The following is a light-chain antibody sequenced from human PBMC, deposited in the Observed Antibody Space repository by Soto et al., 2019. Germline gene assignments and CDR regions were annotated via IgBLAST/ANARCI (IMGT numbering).Light chain of an antibody. CDR1: QSLSGRY. Sequence: DTMLTQSPGTLAVSPGEGATLSCRASQSLSGRYLAWYQQKPGQAPRLLIYGASTRATGIPDRFSGSGSGTDFTLTISRLEPEDFAVYYCQQYDSSPRTFGQGTKVDIK. V-gene: IGKV3-20*01. CDR3: QQYDSSPRT. J-gene: IGKJ1*01. CDR2: GAS.